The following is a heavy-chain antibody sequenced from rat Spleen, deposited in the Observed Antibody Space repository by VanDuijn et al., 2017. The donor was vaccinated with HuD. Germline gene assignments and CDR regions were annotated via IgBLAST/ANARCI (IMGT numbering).Heavy chain of an antibody. CDR1: GFTFSNYG. V-gene: IGHV5-29*01. CDR2: INYDGTST. J-gene: IGHJ3*01. CDR3: ARLGIAAIGNWFGY. D-gene: IGHD1-2*01. Sequence: EVQLVESDGGLVQPGRSLKLSCAASGFTFSNYGMAWVRQAPTKGLEWVANINYDGTSTHYRDSVKGRFTISRDNAKSTLYLQMDSLRSEDTATYYCARLGIAAIGNWFGYWGQGTLVTVSS.